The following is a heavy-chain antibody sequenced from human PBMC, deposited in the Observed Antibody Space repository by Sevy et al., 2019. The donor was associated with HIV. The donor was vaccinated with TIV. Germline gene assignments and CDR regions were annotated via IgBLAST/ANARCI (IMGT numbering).Heavy chain of an antibody. D-gene: IGHD2-15*01. CDR1: GVSFSDYY. CDR2: VSQSGSA. J-gene: IGHJ4*01. Sequence: SETLSLTCAVSGVSFSDYYWAWIRQAPGKGLERIGEVSQSGSANYNPSLRSVVIMSLATSKNHVSLNLTAVTATDTAMYYGAGGPLFSPEYCSGGTCPTIDFWSQGTLVTVSS. CDR3: AGGPLFSPEYCSGGTCPTIDF. V-gene: IGHV4-34*01.